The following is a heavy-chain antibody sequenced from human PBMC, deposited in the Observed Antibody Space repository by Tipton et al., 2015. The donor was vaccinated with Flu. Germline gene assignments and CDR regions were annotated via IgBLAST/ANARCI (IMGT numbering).Heavy chain of an antibody. CDR2: IKQDGSEK. V-gene: IGHV3-7*03. CDR1: GFTFSNAW. CDR3: CSSSWSGEFDY. D-gene: IGHD6-13*01. Sequence: GSLRLSCAASGFTFSNAWMSWVRQAPGKGLEWVANIKQDGSEKYYVDSVKGRFTISRDNAKNSLYLQMNSLRAEDTAVYYCCSSSWSGEFDYWGQGTLVTVSS. J-gene: IGHJ4*02.